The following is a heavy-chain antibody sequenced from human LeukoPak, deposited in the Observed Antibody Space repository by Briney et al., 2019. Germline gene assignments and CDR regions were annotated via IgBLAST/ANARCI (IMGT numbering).Heavy chain of an antibody. J-gene: IGHJ4*02. D-gene: IGHD2-21*02. CDR3: ARWSDCGGDCHILDY. CDR1: GGSISGYY. V-gene: IGHV4-59*01. CDR2: LYYNRGA. Sequence: SETLSLACTVSGGSISGYYWSWSRQAPGKGVEWIGNLYYNRGAWFKSSLKSRVTTSVDTSKNEFSLKLSSVTAADTAVYYCARWSDCGGDCHILDYWGQGILVTVSS.